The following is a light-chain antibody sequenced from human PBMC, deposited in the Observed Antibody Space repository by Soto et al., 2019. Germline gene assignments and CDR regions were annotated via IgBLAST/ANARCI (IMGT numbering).Light chain of an antibody. V-gene: IGKV4-1*01. Sequence: DIVMTQSPDSLAVSLGERATINCKSSQSVLYSSNNKNYLAWYQQKPGQPPKLLIYWASTRESGVPYRFSGSGSGTEFTLTISSLQAEDVATYYCQQYYSSPYTFGQGTKLEIK. CDR3: QQYYSSPYT. CDR1: QSVLYSSNNKNY. J-gene: IGKJ2*01. CDR2: WAS.